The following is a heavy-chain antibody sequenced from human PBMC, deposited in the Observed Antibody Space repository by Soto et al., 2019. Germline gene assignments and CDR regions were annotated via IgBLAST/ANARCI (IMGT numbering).Heavy chain of an antibody. V-gene: IGHV4-30-4*01. CDR2: IYYNGDT. CDR1: GVSIHRGDYY. CDR3: AREGGDFVPVPYY. J-gene: IGHJ4*02. D-gene: IGHD3-3*01. Sequence: QVRLQESGPKLVRPSQTLSLTCSVSGVSIHRGDYYWSWTRQSPGRGLEWIGSIYYNGDTNYNPSLGSRVTMSVDTSKHQFFLDLRSVVAAATPVYVCAREGGDFVPVPYYWGQGTLITVSS.